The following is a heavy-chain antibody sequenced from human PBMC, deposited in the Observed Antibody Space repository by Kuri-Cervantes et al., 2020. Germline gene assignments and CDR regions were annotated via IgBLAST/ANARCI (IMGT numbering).Heavy chain of an antibody. Sequence: LRLSCSVSGGSISSGGYYWSWIRQPPGKGLEWIGHIYYSGNPYYNASLKSRSTILVDMSKNQFFLNLTAVTAADTAVYYCARRRYDYVWGSYEGWFDPWGQGTLVTVSS. J-gene: IGHJ5*02. CDR3: ARRRYDYVWGSYEGWFDP. D-gene: IGHD3-16*01. CDR1: GGSISSGGYY. CDR2: IYYSGNP. V-gene: IGHV4-30-4*08.